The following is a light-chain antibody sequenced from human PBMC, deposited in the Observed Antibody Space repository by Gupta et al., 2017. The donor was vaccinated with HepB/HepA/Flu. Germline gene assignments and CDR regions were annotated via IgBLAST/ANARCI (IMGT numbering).Light chain of an antibody. CDR1: QTISSW. Sequence: DIQMTQSPSTLSASVGDRVTITCRASQTISSWLAWYQQKPGKAPKLLIYKASRLESGVPTRFSGSGSGTEFTLTISSRQPEDFATYYCQQENSSSYTFGQGTXMEIK. CDR3: QQENSSSYT. CDR2: KAS. V-gene: IGKV1-5*03. J-gene: IGKJ2*01.